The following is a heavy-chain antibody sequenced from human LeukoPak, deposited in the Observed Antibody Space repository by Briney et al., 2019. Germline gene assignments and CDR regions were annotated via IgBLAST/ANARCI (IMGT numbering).Heavy chain of an antibody. J-gene: IGHJ6*02. V-gene: IGHV4-30-2*01. CDR3: ARVVVYNDFWSGYLDYYYYGMDV. D-gene: IGHD3-3*01. CDR2: IYHSGST. CDR1: GGSISSGGYS. Sequence: SETLSLTCAVSGGSISSGGYSWSWIRQPPGKGLEWIGYIYHSGSTYYNPSLKSRVTISVDRSKNQFSLKLSSVTAADTAVYYCARVVVYNDFWSGYLDYYYYGMDVWGQGTTVTVSS.